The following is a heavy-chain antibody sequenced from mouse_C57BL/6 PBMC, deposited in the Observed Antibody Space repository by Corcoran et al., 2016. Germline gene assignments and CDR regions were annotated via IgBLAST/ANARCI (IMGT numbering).Heavy chain of an antibody. D-gene: IGHD1-1*01. CDR3: ARRGYGSSSYYYAMDY. J-gene: IGHJ4*01. V-gene: IGHV1-75*01. CDR1: GYTFTDYY. CDR2: IFPGSGST. Sequence: QVQLQQSGPELVKPGASVKISCKASGYTFTDYYINWVKQRPGQGLEWIGWIFPGSGSTYYNEKFKGKATLTVDKSSSTAYMLLSSLTSEDSAVYCCARRGYGSSSYYYAMDYWGQGTSVPVSS.